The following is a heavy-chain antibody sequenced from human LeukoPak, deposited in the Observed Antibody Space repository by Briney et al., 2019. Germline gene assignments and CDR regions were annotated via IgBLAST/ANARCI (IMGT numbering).Heavy chain of an antibody. Sequence: SETLSLTCTVTGGSISTYYWNWIRQPPGKGLEWIGYIYYSGSTNYNPSLTGRVTISVDTSKNQFSLKLSSVTAADTAVYYCAREYNYYDSSGWDAFEIWGQGTMVTVSS. CDR1: GGSISTYY. CDR3: AREYNYYDSSGWDAFEI. CDR2: IYYSGST. D-gene: IGHD3-22*01. J-gene: IGHJ3*02. V-gene: IGHV4-59*01.